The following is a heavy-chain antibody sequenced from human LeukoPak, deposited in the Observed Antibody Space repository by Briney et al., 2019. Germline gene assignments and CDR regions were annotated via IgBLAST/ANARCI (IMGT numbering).Heavy chain of an antibody. CDR3: AGVEYQLLWGYYFDY. CDR1: GFTFSSYW. J-gene: IGHJ4*02. D-gene: IGHD2-2*01. Sequence: GGSLRLSCAASGFTFSSYWVRWARQARGKGLEWVANIKQDGREKYYVDSVKGRFTISRDNAKNSLYLQMNSLRAEDTAVYYCAGVEYQLLWGYYFDYWGQGTLVTVSS. CDR2: IKQDGREK. V-gene: IGHV3-7*03.